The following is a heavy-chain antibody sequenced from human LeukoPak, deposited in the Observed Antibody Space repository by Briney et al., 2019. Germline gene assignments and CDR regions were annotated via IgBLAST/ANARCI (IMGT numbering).Heavy chain of an antibody. D-gene: IGHD2-21*01. J-gene: IGHJ4*02. CDR1: GFTFSSYA. CDR2: IKQDGGAK. V-gene: IGHV3-7*01. Sequence: GGSLRLSCAASGFTFSSYAMSWVRQAPGKGLEWVANIKQDGGAKYYVDSVKGRFTISRDNAKNSLYLQMNSLRAEDTAVYYCAREGLVKSADYWGQGTLVTVSS. CDR3: AREGLVKSADY.